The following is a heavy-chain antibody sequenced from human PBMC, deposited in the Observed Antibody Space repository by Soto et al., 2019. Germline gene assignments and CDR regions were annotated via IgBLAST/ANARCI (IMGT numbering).Heavy chain of an antibody. CDR1: GYSFTSYW. D-gene: IGHD6-19*01. CDR2: IDPSDSYT. Sequence: GESLKISCKGSGYSFTSYWISWVRQMPGKGLEWMGRIDPSDSYTNYSPSFQGHVTISADKSISTAYLQWSSLKASDTAMYYCASPAEENSSGWYNPFDYWGQGTLVTVS. J-gene: IGHJ4*02. CDR3: ASPAEENSSGWYNPFDY. V-gene: IGHV5-10-1*01.